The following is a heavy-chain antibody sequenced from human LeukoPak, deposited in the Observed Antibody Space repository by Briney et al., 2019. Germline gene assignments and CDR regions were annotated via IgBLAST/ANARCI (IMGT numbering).Heavy chain of an antibody. D-gene: IGHD3-16*01. J-gene: IGHJ4*02. CDR1: GGSISPYY. V-gene: IGHV4-59*08. Sequence: SSETLSLTCNVSGGSISPYYWSWIRQSPGKGLELIGYIYYSGYTNYNPSLKSRVTISLDTSKNQFSLKLSSVTAADTAMYYCARGGFRACDYWGQGTLVTVSS. CDR3: ARGGFRACDY. CDR2: IYYSGYT.